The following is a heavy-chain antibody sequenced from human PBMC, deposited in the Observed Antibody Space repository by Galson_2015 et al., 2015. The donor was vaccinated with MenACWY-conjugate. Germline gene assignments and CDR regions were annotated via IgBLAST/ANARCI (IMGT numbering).Heavy chain of an antibody. Sequence: CAISGDSVSSHSAAWNWIRQSPSRGLEWLGRTYYGSKWYNEYAVSVKSRITINPDTSKNQFSLHLNSVTPEDTAVYYCARVRGGSHNWVDPWGQGTLVTVSS. V-gene: IGHV6-1*01. CDR1: GDSVSSHSAA. CDR3: ARVRGGSHNWVDP. CDR2: TYYGSKWYN. D-gene: IGHD2-15*01. J-gene: IGHJ5*02.